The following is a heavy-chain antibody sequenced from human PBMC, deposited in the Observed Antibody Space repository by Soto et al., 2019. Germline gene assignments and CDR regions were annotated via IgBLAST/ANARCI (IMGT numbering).Heavy chain of an antibody. CDR3: AKAMRTSDYVWGSYRYSFPTSS. CDR2: ISPNSGGT. V-gene: IGHV1-2*02. Sequence: ASVKVSCKASGYTFTGYYIHWVRQAPGQGLEWMGWISPNSGGTDYQQKFQGRVTMTRDSSITTACMELSSLRAEDTAVYYCAKAMRTSDYVWGSYRYSFPTSSWGQGTLVTVSS. D-gene: IGHD3-16*02. J-gene: IGHJ5*02. CDR1: GYTFTGYY.